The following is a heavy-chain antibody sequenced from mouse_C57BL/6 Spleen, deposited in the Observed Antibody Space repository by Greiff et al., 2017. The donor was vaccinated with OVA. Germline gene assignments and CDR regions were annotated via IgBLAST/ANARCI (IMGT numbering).Heavy chain of an antibody. CDR2: IDPNSGGT. D-gene: IGHD3-2*02. CDR3: ARSGSSGFYAMDY. Sequence: QVQLQQPGAELVKPGASVKLSCKASGYTFTSYWMHWVKQRPGRGLEWIGRIDPNSGGTKYNEKFKSQATLTVDKPSSTAYMQLSSLTSEDSAVYYCARSGSSGFYAMDYWGQGTSVTVSS. J-gene: IGHJ4*01. V-gene: IGHV1-72*01. CDR1: GYTFTSYW.